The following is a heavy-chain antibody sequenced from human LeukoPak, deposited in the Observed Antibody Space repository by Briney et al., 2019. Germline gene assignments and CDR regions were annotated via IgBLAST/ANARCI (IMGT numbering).Heavy chain of an antibody. CDR3: ARGYCSSTSCYFDY. CDR2: VSNDGGDK. V-gene: IGHV3-30*03. D-gene: IGHD2-2*01. Sequence: GRSLRLSCAASEFTFSSYAMHWVRQAPGKGLEWVALVSNDGGDKYYADSVKGRFTISRDNAKNSLYLQMNSLRAEDTALYYCARGYCSSTSCYFDYWGQGTLVTVSS. J-gene: IGHJ4*02. CDR1: EFTFSSYA.